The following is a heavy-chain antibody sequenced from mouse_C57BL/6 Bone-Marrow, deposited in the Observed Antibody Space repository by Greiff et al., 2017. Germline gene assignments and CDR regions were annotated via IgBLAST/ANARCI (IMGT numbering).Heavy chain of an antibody. CDR3: ARGDGYYSWFAY. Sequence: VQLKESGPELVKPGDSVKISCKASGYSFTGYFMNWVMQSHGKSLEWIGRINPYNGDTFYNQKFKGKATLTVDKSSSTAHMELRSLTSEDSAVYYCARGDGYYSWFAYWGRGTLVTVSA. J-gene: IGHJ3*01. D-gene: IGHD2-3*01. V-gene: IGHV1-20*01. CDR1: GYSFTGYF. CDR2: INPYNGDT.